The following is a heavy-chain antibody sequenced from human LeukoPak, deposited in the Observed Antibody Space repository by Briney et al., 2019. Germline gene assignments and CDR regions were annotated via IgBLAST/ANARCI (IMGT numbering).Heavy chain of an antibody. D-gene: IGHD2-15*01. Sequence: ASVKVSCKASGYTFTGYYMHWVRQAPGQGLEWMGWINPNSGGTNYAQKFQSRVTMTRDTSISTAYMELSRLRSDDTAVYYCARESDIVVVVAPFGYWGQGTLVTVSS. J-gene: IGHJ4*02. V-gene: IGHV1-2*02. CDR3: ARESDIVVVVAPFGY. CDR2: INPNSGGT. CDR1: GYTFTGYY.